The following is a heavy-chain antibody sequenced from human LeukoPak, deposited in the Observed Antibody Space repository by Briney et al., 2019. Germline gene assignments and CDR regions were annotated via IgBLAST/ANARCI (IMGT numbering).Heavy chain of an antibody. CDR3: ARVGVVPAAIPVDGFDP. J-gene: IGHJ5*02. CDR2: ISSSSSYI. Sequence: GGSLRLSCAASGFTFSSYSMNWVRQAPGKGLEWVSSISSSSSYIYYADSVKGRFTISRDNAKNSLYLKMNSLRAEDTAVYYCARVGVVPAAIPVDGFDPWGQGTLVTVSS. D-gene: IGHD2-2*02. V-gene: IGHV3-21*01. CDR1: GFTFSSYS.